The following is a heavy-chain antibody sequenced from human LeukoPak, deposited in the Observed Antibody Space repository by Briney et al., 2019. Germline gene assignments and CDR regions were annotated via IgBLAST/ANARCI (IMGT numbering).Heavy chain of an antibody. V-gene: IGHV3-23*01. D-gene: IGHD3-22*01. CDR1: GFTFSSYA. CDR2: ISGSGGST. CDR3: AKIDRTMIVVVEVNAFDI. J-gene: IGHJ3*02. Sequence: PGGSLRLSCAASGFTFSSYAMSWVRQAPGKGLEWVSAISGSGGSTYYADSVKGRFTISRDNSKNTLYLQMNSLRAEDTAVYYCAKIDRTMIVVVEVNAFDIWGQGTMVTVSS.